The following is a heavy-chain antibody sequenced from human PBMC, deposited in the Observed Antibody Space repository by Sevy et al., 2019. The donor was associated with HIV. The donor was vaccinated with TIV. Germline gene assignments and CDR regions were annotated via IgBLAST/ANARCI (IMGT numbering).Heavy chain of an antibody. Sequence: GESLKISCKGSGYSFTSYWIGWVRQMPGKGLEWMGIIYPGDSDTRYSPSFQGQVTISADKPISTAYLQWSSLKASDTAMYYCARQTVTTSHAFDIWGQGTMVTVSS. CDR3: ARQTVTTSHAFDI. J-gene: IGHJ3*02. D-gene: IGHD4-17*01. V-gene: IGHV5-51*01. CDR1: GYSFTSYW. CDR2: IYPGDSDT.